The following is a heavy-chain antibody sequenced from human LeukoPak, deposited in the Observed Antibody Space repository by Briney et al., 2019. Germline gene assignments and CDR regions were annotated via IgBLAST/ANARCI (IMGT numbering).Heavy chain of an antibody. J-gene: IGHJ2*01. Sequence: SETLSLTCNVSGGSISGYYWSWIRQPPGKGLEWIGYIYYSGSTNYNPSLKSRVTISVDTSKNQFSLKLRSVTAADTAVYYCAREAYYGSGSYRPTWYFDLWGRGTLVTVSS. V-gene: IGHV4-59*12. D-gene: IGHD3-10*01. CDR1: GGSISGYY. CDR2: IYYSGST. CDR3: AREAYYGSGSYRPTWYFDL.